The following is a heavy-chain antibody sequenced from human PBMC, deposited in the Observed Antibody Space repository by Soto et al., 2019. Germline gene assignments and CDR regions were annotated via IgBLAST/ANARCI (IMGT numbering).Heavy chain of an antibody. D-gene: IGHD3-3*01. CDR2: ISYDGSNK. J-gene: IGHJ4*02. Sequence: VQLVESGGGVVQPGRSLRLSCAASGFTFSSYGMHWVRQAPGKGLEWVAVISYDGSNKYYADSVKGRFTISRDNSKNTLYLQMNSLRAEDTAVYYCAKGGGFWSGYYPYYFDYWGQGTLVTVSS. CDR3: AKGGGFWSGYYPYYFDY. CDR1: GFTFSSYG. V-gene: IGHV3-30*18.